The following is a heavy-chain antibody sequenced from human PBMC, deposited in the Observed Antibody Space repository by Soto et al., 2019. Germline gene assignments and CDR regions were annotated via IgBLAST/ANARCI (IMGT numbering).Heavy chain of an antibody. CDR1: GYTFTSYG. J-gene: IGHJ4*02. CDR3: ARTPGGASDFWSGYWSMSYFDY. D-gene: IGHD3-3*01. Sequence: ASVKVSCKASGYTFTSYGISWVRQAPGQGLEWMGWISAYNGNTNYAQKLQGRVTMTTDTSTSTAYMELRSLRSDDTAVYYCARTPGGASDFWSGYWSMSYFDYWGQGTLVTVYS. V-gene: IGHV1-18*04. CDR2: ISAYNGNT.